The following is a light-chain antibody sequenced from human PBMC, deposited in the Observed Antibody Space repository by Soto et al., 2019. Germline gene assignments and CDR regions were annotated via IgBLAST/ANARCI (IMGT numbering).Light chain of an antibody. V-gene: IGLV2-14*01. CDR1: SSDVGGYNY. CDR3: GSYTGRSTPYA. CDR2: EVS. J-gene: IGLJ1*01. Sequence: QSALTQPASVSGSPGQSITISCTGTSSDVGGYNYVSWYQQHPGKAPKLMIYEVSNRPSGVSNRFSGSKSGNTASLTISGLQAEDVADCSCGSYTGRSTPYAFGTGTKRPV.